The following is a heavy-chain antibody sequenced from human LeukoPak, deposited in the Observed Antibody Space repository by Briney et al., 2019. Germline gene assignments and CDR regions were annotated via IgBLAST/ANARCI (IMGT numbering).Heavy chain of an antibody. D-gene: IGHD3-9*01. CDR2: IYTSGST. Sequence: KASQTLSLTCTVSGGSISSGSYYWSWIRQPAGKGLEWIGRIYTSGSTNYNPSLKSRVTISVDTSKNQFSLKLSSVTAADTAVYYCARGKDYDILTGYYDAFDIWGQGTMVTVSS. CDR3: ARGKDYDILTGYYDAFDI. V-gene: IGHV4-61*02. CDR1: GGSISSGSYY. J-gene: IGHJ3*02.